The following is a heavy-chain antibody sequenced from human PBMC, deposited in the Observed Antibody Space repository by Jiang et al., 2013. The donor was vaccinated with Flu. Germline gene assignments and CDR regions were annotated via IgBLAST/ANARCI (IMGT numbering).Heavy chain of an antibody. CDR3: ARQGNYRFDY. Sequence: SLRISCKGSGYSFTNYWISWVRQMPGKGLEWMGRIDPRDSYATYSPSFQGHVTFSADESISTAYLQWGSLKASDTAMYYCARQGNYRFDYWGQGTLVTVSS. CDR2: IDPRDSYA. D-gene: IGHD1-7*01. J-gene: IGHJ4*02. V-gene: IGHV5-10-1*01. CDR1: GYSFTNYW.